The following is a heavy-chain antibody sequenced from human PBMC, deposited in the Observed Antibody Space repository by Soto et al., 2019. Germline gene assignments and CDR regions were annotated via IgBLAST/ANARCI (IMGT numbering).Heavy chain of an antibody. D-gene: IGHD3-16*01. J-gene: IGHJ5*02. V-gene: IGHV1-8*01. Sequence: ASVKVSCKASGYIFTNNDASWVRQATGQGLEWMGWMNPGSGDTGYAQKFQGRVTMTRDISIATAYMELSSLRSDDTAIYYCARMATFGSLNWFDPWGQGTLVTVSS. CDR2: MNPGSGDT. CDR1: GYIFTNND. CDR3: ARMATFGSLNWFDP.